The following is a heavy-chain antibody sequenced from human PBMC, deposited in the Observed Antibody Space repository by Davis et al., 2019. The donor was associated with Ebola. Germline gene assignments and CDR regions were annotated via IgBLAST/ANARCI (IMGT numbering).Heavy chain of an antibody. CDR3: ARRPTDYYGSGSYTHIFDY. CDR1: GYTLVSYY. V-gene: IGHV1-18*04. Sequence: ASVKVSCKASGYTLVSYYAHWVRQAPGQGLEWMGWISAYNGNTNYAQKLQGRVTMTTDTSTSTAYMELRSLRSDDTAVYYCARRPTDYYGSGSYTHIFDYWGQGTLVTVSS. J-gene: IGHJ4*02. CDR2: ISAYNGNT. D-gene: IGHD3-10*01.